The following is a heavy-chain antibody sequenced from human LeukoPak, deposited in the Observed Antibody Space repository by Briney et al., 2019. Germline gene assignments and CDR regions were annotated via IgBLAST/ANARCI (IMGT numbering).Heavy chain of an antibody. CDR3: ARDRTISLGTSKEIKYITIFDY. D-gene: IGHD3-3*01. CDR1: GYTFTFYY. CDR2: INPNSGGT. Sequence: ASVKVSCTASGYTFTFYYMHWVRQAPGQGLEWMGWINPNSGGTNYAQKFQGRVTMTRDTSISTAYMELSRLRSDDTAVYYCARDRTISLGTSKEIKYITIFDYWGQGTLVTVSS. V-gene: IGHV1-2*02. J-gene: IGHJ4*02.